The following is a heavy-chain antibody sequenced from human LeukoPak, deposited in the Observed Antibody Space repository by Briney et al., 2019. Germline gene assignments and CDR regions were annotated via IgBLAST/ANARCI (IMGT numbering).Heavy chain of an antibody. CDR3: ARGNPSIAAAGGGDY. Sequence: ASVKVSCKASGYTFTGYYMHWVRQAPGQGLEWMGWINPNSGGTNYAQKFQGRVTMTRDTSISTAYMELSRLRSDDTAVYYCARGNPSIAAAGGGDYWGQGTLVTVSS. V-gene: IGHV1-2*02. CDR2: INPNSGGT. CDR1: GYTFTGYY. D-gene: IGHD6-13*01. J-gene: IGHJ4*02.